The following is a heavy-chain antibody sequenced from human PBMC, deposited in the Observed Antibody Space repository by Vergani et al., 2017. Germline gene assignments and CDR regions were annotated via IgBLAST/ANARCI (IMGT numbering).Heavy chain of an antibody. J-gene: IGHJ4*02. CDR3: ARGTNVLLGFGGD. Sequence: EVQLLESGGGLVQPGGSLRLSCAASGFTFSSYAMSWVRQAPGKGLEWVSAISGSGGSTYYADSVKGRFPISRDNAKNTLYLQMNSLRAEDTAVYYCARGTNVLLGFGGDWGQGTLVTVSS. D-gene: IGHD3-10*01. V-gene: IGHV3-23*01. CDR2: ISGSGGST. CDR1: GFTFSSYA.